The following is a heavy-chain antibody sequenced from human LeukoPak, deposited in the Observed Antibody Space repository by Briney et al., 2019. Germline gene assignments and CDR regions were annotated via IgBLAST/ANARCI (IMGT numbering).Heavy chain of an antibody. CDR2: INAGNGNT. CDR3: AREGVTAGPHYYYYYYMDV. D-gene: IGHD2-21*02. CDR1: GYTFTSYA. J-gene: IGHJ6*03. V-gene: IGHV1-3*03. Sequence: ASVKVSCKASGYTFTSYAMHWVRQAPGQRLEWMGWINAGNGNTKYSQEFQGRVTITRDTSASTAYMELSSLRSEDMAVYYCAREGVTAGPHYYYYYYMDVWGKGTTVTVSS.